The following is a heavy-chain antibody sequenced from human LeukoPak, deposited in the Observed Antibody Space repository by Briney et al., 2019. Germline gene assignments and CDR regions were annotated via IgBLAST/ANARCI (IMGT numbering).Heavy chain of an antibody. CDR2: IYYSGST. CDR1: GGSISGSSYY. D-gene: IGHD3-3*01. J-gene: IGHJ5*02. V-gene: IGHV4-39*07. CDR3: ARGVRFLEWLPKAYNWFDP. Sequence: SETLSLTCTVSGGSISGSSYYWGWIRQPPGKGLEWIGSIYYSGSTYYNPSLKSRVTILVDTSKNQFSLKLSSVTAADTAVYYCARGVRFLEWLPKAYNWFDPWGQGTLVTVSS.